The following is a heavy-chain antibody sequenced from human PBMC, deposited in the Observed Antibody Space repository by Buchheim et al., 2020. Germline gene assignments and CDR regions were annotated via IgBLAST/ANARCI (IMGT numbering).Heavy chain of an antibody. Sequence: QVQLQESGPGLVKPSQTLSLTCTVSGGSISSGGYYWSWIRQHPGKGLEWIGYIYYSGSTYYNPSLKSRVTISVDTHKNQFTLVLSSVTAADATVYYCARLVEGIAAPTRKERRNWFDPWGQGTL. V-gene: IGHV4-31*03. J-gene: IGHJ5*02. D-gene: IGHD6-13*01. CDR3: ARLVEGIAAPTRKERRNWFDP. CDR1: GGSISSGGYY. CDR2: IYYSGST.